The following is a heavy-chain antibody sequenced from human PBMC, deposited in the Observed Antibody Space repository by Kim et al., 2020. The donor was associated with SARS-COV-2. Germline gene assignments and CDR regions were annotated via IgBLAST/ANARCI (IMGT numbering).Heavy chain of an antibody. Sequence: ASVKVSCKASGYTFSRYSMHWVRQAPGQGLEWMGIINPSDGGTRYAQKFRGRVTMTSDAFTSTVYLELISLRSEDTAVYYCAKPGGILTGSYSPPFFDSWGQGALVTVSS. CDR1: GYTFSRYS. D-gene: IGHD3-9*01. CDR2: INPSDGGT. V-gene: IGHV1-46*01. J-gene: IGHJ4*02. CDR3: AKPGGILTGSYSPPFFDS.